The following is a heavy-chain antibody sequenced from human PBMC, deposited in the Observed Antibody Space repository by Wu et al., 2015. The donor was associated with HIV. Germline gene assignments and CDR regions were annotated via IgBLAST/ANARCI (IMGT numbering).Heavy chain of an antibody. CDR1: GGTFNSIFSNYA. Sequence: QVQLVQSGAEVKKPGSSVKVSCKASGGTFNSIFSNYAITWVRQAPGQGLEWIGRIIPMFATTNYAQKFQGRLTITADRSTTTAYMELSNLKSEDTAVYFCTRSTFAGGSDTWYSFDKWGQGTLVSVSS. CDR2: IIPMFATT. CDR3: TRSTFAGGSDTWYSFDK. D-gene: IGHD2-15*01. V-gene: IGHV1-69*13. J-gene: IGHJ4*02.